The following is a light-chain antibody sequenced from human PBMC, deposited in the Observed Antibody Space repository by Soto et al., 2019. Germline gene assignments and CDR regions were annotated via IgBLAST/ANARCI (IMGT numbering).Light chain of an antibody. J-gene: IGLJ1*01. CDR2: EVS. CDR3: SSYTSSSKV. CDR1: SSDVGGYNY. Sequence: QSVLTQPASVSGSPGQSITISCTGTSSDVGGYNYVSWYQQHPGKAPKLMIYEVSNRPSGVSNRFSGSKPGNTASLTISGLQAEDEADYYCSSYTSSSKVFGTGTKVTVL. V-gene: IGLV2-14*01.